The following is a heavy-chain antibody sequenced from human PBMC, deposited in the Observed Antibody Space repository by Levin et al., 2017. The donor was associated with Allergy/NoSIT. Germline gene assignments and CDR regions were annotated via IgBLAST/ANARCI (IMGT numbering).Heavy chain of an antibody. Sequence: SQTLSLTCTVSGDSISSYYWSWIRQPPEKELEWIGYIHYSGSTNYNPSLKSRVTISVDTSKNQFSLKLSSVTAADTAVYYCARGRDTAMVSGGYNWFDPWGQGTLVTVSS. J-gene: IGHJ5*02. CDR3: ARGRDTAMVSGGYNWFDP. CDR1: GDSISSYY. D-gene: IGHD5-18*01. CDR2: IHYSGST. V-gene: IGHV4-59*01.